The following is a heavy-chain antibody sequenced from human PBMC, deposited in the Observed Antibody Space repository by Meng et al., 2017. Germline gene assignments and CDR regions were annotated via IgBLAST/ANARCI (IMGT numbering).Heavy chain of an antibody. Sequence: QVQLVKSGYEVKKHRASVKCSCQAAGYTFNSYGISWVRQAPGQWLEWMGWISAANGNTNYAQKLQGRVTMTTDTPTSTDYMEMRSLRSDDTAVYYCARGGSRYYGDYNWYFDLWGRGTLVTVSS. CDR1: GYTFNSYG. CDR3: ARGGSRYYGDYNWYFDL. V-gene: IGHV1-18*01. CDR2: ISAANGNT. D-gene: IGHD4-17*01. J-gene: IGHJ2*01.